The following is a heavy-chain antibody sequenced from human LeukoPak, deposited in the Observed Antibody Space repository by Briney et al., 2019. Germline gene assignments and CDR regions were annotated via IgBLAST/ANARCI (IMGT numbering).Heavy chain of an antibody. Sequence: GGSLRLSCAASGFTFSSYWMSWVRQAPGKGLEWVANIKQDGSEKNYVDSVKGRFTISRDNAKNSLYLQMNSLRVEDTAVYYCARDPTSGVFGPTFIDYWGQGTLVTVSS. V-gene: IGHV3-7*01. D-gene: IGHD2-8*01. CDR3: ARDPTSGVFGPTFIDY. CDR1: GFTFSSYW. CDR2: IKQDGSEK. J-gene: IGHJ4*02.